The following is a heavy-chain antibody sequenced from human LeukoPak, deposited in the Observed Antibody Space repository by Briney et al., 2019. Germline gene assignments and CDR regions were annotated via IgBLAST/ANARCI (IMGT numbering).Heavy chain of an antibody. Sequence: GESLKISCKGSGYSFTTHWIAWVRQMPGKGLEWMGIIYPTDSYTKYSPSFQGQVTISVDKSIRTAYFQWSSLKASDSAIYYCARGSSTWYFDYWGQGTLVTVSS. CDR2: IYPTDSYT. V-gene: IGHV5-51*01. J-gene: IGHJ4*02. CDR3: ARGSSTWYFDY. D-gene: IGHD6-13*01. CDR1: GYSFTTHW.